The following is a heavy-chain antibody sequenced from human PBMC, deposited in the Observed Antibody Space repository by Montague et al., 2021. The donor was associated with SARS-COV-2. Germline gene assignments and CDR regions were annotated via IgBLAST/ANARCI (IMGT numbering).Heavy chain of an antibody. V-gene: IGHV4-34*01. CDR3: ARSTVTNSPFGFSNKLRSRYNGMDV. J-gene: IGHJ4*02. Sequence: SETLSLTCAVYGGSFSGYYLNWIRQPPGKGLEWIGEINHSGSANYNPSLKSRVTIAVDTSKNQVSLKLTSVTAADTAVFYCARSTVTNSPFGFSNKLRSRYNGMDVWGQGTLVTVSS. CDR1: GGSFSGYY. CDR2: INHSGSA. D-gene: IGHD4-17*01.